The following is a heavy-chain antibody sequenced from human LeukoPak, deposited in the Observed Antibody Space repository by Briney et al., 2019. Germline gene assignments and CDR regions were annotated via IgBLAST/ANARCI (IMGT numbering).Heavy chain of an antibody. J-gene: IGHJ4*02. CDR1: GGSFSGYY. V-gene: IGHV4-34*01. D-gene: IGHD6-13*01. CDR3: ARAPAYSSSWYDYFDY. Sequence: SETLSLTCAVYGGSFSGYYWSWIRQPPGKGLEWIGEINHSGSTNYNPSLKSRVTVSVDTSKNQFSLKLSSVTAADTAVYYCARAPAYSSSWYDYFDYWGQGTLVTVSS. CDR2: INHSGST.